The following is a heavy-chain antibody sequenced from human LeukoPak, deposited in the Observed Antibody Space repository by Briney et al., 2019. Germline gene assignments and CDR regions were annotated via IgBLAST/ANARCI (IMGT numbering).Heavy chain of an antibody. J-gene: IGHJ3*02. V-gene: IGHV1-46*01. CDR3: ARAPPVPYDSSGYYPGAFDI. CDR1: GYTFTSYY. D-gene: IGHD3-22*01. CDR2: INPSGGST. Sequence: ASVKVSCKASGYTFTSYYTHWVRQAPGQGLEWMGIINPSGGSTSYAQKFQGRVTMTRDTSTSTVYMELSSLRSEDTAVYYCARAPPVPYDSSGYYPGAFDIWGQGTMVTVSS.